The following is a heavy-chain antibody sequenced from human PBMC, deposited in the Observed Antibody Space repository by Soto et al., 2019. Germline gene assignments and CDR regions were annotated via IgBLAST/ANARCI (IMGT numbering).Heavy chain of an antibody. V-gene: IGHV4-34*01. D-gene: IGHD3-16*01. CDR2: INHSGST. CDR3: ARGLGKEGERDYYSFTDV. CDR1: GGSFIGYY. Sequence: SETLSLPYAVDGGSFIGYYWSWIRQHPGKGLEWIGEINHSGSTNYNPSLKSRVTISVDTSKNQFSLKLSSVTAADTAVYYFARGLGKEGERDYYSFTDVWGKGTTVTVSS. J-gene: IGHJ6*03.